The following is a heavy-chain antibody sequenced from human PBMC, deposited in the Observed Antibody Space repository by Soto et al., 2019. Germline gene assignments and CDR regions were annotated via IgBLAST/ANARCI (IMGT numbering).Heavy chain of an antibody. D-gene: IGHD1-1*01. CDR1: GGSFSGYY. CDR2: INHSGST. CDR3: ARRRPPTTRYNWFDP. Sequence: QVQLQQWGAGLLKPSETLSLTCAVYGGSFSGYYWSWIRQPPGKGLEWSGEINHSGSTNYNPSLKSRVTISVDTSKNQFSLKLSSVTAADTAVYYCARRRPPTTRYNWFDPWGQGTLVTVSS. J-gene: IGHJ5*02. V-gene: IGHV4-34*01.